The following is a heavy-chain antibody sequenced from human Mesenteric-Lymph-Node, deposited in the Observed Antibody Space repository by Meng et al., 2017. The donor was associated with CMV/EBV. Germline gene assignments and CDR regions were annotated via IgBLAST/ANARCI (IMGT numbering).Heavy chain of an antibody. Sequence: SETLSLTCTVSGGSISSYYWSWIRQPPGKGLEWIGYIYYSGSTNYNPSLKSRVTISVDTSKNQFSLKLSSVTAADTAVCYCARGLRFLEWLAYGMDVWGQGTTVTVSS. V-gene: IGHV4-59*01. J-gene: IGHJ6*02. CDR2: IYYSGST. CDR3: ARGLRFLEWLAYGMDV. D-gene: IGHD3-3*01. CDR1: GGSISSYY.